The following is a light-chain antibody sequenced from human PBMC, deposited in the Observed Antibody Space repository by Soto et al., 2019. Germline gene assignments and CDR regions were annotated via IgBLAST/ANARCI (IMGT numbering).Light chain of an antibody. V-gene: IGKV3-20*01. CDR1: QSVASS. J-gene: IGKJ1*01. Sequence: EIVLTQSPGTLSLSPGERATLSCRASQSVASSLAWYQQKPGQAPRLLIYGASSRATGIPDRFSGSGSGSDFTLTISRLEPEDFAVYYCHQSGDSPTFGQGTKVDIK. CDR2: GAS. CDR3: HQSGDSPT.